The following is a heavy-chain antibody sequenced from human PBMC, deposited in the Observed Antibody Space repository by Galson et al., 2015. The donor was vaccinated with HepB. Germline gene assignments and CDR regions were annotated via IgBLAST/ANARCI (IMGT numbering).Heavy chain of an antibody. CDR3: AKDNSVSRYLGKIRGWFDP. J-gene: IGHJ5*02. V-gene: IGHV3-23*01. D-gene: IGHD3-9*01. CDR2: INTSGGGT. CDR1: GFTFSSYS. Sequence: SLRLSCAASGFTFSSYSMNWVRQAPGKGLEWVSSINTSGGGTHYADSVKGRFTISRDNSKNTLYLQMNSLRAEDTAVYYCAKDNSVSRYLGKIRGWFDPWGQGTLVTVSS.